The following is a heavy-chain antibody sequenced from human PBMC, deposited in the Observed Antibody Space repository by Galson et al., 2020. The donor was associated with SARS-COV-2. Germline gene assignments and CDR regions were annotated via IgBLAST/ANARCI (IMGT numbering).Heavy chain of an antibody. V-gene: IGHV4-39*07. CDR2: IYYSGST. Sequence: SETLSLTCSVFGGSISSTSNYWGWIRQPPGKGLEWIGSIYYSGSTYYNPSLKSRVTISVDTANNQFSLKLTSVTAADAAMYYCARHQYTGSWVYAFDIWGQGTMVSVSS. D-gene: IGHD6-13*01. CDR3: ARHQYTGSWVYAFDI. J-gene: IGHJ3*02. CDR1: GGSISSTSNY.